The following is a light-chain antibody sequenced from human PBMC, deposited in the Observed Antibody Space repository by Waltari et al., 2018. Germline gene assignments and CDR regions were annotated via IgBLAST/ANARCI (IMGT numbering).Light chain of an antibody. V-gene: IGLV3-19*01. J-gene: IGLJ2*01. Sequence: SSELTQDPAVSVAMGQTVRITCQGDSLRSYHASWYQQRPGQAPILVLYDKNNRPSGVPYRFSGSSSDNTASLTITGAQAEDEASYYCHSRDASGVGGSFGGGTKLTVL. CDR1: SLRSYH. CDR3: HSRDASGVGGS. CDR2: DKN.